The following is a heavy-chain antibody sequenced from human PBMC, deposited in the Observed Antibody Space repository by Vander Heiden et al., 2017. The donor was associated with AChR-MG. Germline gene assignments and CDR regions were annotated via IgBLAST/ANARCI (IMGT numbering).Heavy chain of an antibody. CDR1: GFTFSSYA. D-gene: IGHD1-26*01. CDR3: ARDPLGGAFDI. J-gene: IGHJ3*02. Sequence: QVQLVESGGGVVQPGRSLSLSCAASGFTFSSYAMRWGRQAPGKGLEWVAVISYDGSNKYYADSVKGRFTISRDNSKNTLYLQMNSLRAEDTAVYYCARDPLGGAFDIWGQGTMVTVSS. V-gene: IGHV3-30-3*01. CDR2: ISYDGSNK.